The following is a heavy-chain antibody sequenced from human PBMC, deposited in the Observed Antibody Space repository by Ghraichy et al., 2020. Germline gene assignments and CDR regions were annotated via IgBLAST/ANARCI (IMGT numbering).Heavy chain of an antibody. CDR1: GGSISSYY. J-gene: IGHJ1*01. D-gene: IGHD3-10*01. CDR2: IYYSGST. CDR3: ARFQPYGHEYFQH. Sequence: SETLSLTCTVSGGSISSYYWSWIRQPPGKGLEWIGYIYYSGSTNYNPSLKSRVTISVDTSKNQFSLKLSSVTAADTAVYYCARFQPYGHEYFQHWGQGTLVTVSS. V-gene: IGHV4-59*01.